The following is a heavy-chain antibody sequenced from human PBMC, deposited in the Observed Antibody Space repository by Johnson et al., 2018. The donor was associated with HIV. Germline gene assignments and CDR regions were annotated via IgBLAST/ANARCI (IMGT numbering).Heavy chain of an antibody. CDR2: IRYDGSNK. Sequence: VQLVESGGGVVQPGRSLRLSCAASGFTFSSYAMHWVRQAPGKGLEWVAFIRYDGSNKYYGDSVKGRFSISRDNSKNTLHLQMNSLRAEDTAVYYCARGSLTDDGFAAWGQGTLVIVSS. J-gene: IGHJ3*01. V-gene: IGHV3-30*02. CDR1: GFTFSSYA. CDR3: ARGSLTDDGFAA. D-gene: IGHD2-8*01.